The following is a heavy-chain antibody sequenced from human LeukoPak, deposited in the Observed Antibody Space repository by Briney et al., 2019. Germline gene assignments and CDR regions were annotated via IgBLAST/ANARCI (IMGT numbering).Heavy chain of an antibody. CDR3: AREAWIQLWFFDY. D-gene: IGHD5-18*01. V-gene: IGHV4-34*01. J-gene: IGHJ4*02. CDR2: INHSGST. Sequence: SETLSLTCAVYGGSFSGYYWSWIRQPPGEGLEWIGEINHSGSTNYNPSLKSRVTISVDTSKNQFSLKLSSVTAADTAVYYCAREAWIQLWFFDYWGQGTLVTVSS. CDR1: GGSFSGYY.